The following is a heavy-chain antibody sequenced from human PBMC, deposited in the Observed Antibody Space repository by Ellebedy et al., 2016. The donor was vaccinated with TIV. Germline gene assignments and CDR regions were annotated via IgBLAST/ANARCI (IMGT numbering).Heavy chain of an antibody. V-gene: IGHV3-33*08. J-gene: IGHJ6*02. CDR2: LWYDGSNK. Sequence: GESLKISCAASGFTFSSYGMHWVRQAPGKGLDWVAVLWYDGSNKYYADSVKGRFTISRDNSKNTLYLQMNRLRAEDTAVFYCARANTAMVRRNHMDVWGQGTTVTVSS. CDR1: GFTFSSYG. CDR3: ARANTAMVRRNHMDV. D-gene: IGHD5-18*01.